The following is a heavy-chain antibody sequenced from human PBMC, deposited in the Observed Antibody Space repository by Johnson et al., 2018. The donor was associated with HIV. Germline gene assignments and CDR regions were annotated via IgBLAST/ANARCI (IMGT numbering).Heavy chain of an antibody. CDR2: IQYDASNK. J-gene: IGHJ3*02. CDR1: AFTFSRHV. D-gene: IGHD6-19*01. V-gene: IGHV3-33*03. Sequence: QVQLVESGGGVVQPGGSLRLACAASAFTFSRHVMYWVRQAPGKGLEWVAVIQYDASNKKYADSVKGRFSISRDNAKNSLYLQMNSLRAEDTAVYYCAKDGERAVAAAFDIWGQGTMVTVSS. CDR3: AKDGERAVAAAFDI.